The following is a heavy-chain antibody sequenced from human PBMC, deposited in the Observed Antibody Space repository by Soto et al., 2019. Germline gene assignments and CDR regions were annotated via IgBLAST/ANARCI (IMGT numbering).Heavy chain of an antibody. D-gene: IGHD4-17*01. V-gene: IGHV1-69*01. CDR1: GGTFSSYA. CDR2: IIPIFGTA. Sequence: QVQLVQSGAAVKKPGSSVKVSCKASGGTFSSYAISWVRQAPGQGLEWMGGIIPIFGTANYAQKFQGRVTSTADESTSTAYMELSSLRSEDTAVYYCARAGLHTVTTFSSFDYWGQGTLVTVSS. J-gene: IGHJ4*02. CDR3: ARAGLHTVTTFSSFDY.